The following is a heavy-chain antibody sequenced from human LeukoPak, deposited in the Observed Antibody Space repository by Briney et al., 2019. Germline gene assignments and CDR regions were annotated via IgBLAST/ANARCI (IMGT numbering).Heavy chain of an antibody. J-gene: IGHJ4*02. D-gene: IGHD6-13*01. CDR2: ISSTSSNI. CDR3: ARDPSSSWIPFDY. V-gene: IGHV3-48*01. Sequence: GGSLRLSCAASGFTFSSYSMNWVRQAPGKGLEWVSHISSTSSNIFYADSVKGRFTISRDSAKNSVYLQMNSLRAEDTAVYYCARDPSSSWIPFDYWGQGPLVTVSS. CDR1: GFTFSSYS.